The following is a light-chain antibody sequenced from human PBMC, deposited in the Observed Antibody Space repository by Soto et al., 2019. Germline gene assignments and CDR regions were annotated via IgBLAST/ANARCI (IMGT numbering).Light chain of an antibody. CDR1: QSVSSSY. CDR3: QQYSRSPLT. CDR2: GAS. Sequence: EIVLTESPGTLSLSPGERATLSCRASQSVSSSYLAWYQQKPGQAPRLLIYGASTRATGIPDRFSGGGSGTDFTLTVSRLEPEDFAVYYCQQYSRSPLTFGQGTKVDI. V-gene: IGKV3-20*01. J-gene: IGKJ1*01.